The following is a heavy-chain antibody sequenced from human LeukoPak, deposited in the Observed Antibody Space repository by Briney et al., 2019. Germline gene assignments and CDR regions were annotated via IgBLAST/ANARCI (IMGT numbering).Heavy chain of an antibody. CDR2: INHSGST. CDR1: GGFFSGYY. CDR3: ARLYGNFQNYYDY. D-gene: IGHD4-23*01. V-gene: IGHV4-34*01. J-gene: IGHJ4*02. Sequence: SETLSLTCAVYGGFFSGYYWSWIRQPPGKGLEWIGEINHSGSTNYNPSLKSRVTISVDTSKNQFSLKLSSVTAADTAVYYCARLYGNFQNYYDYWGQGTLVTVSS.